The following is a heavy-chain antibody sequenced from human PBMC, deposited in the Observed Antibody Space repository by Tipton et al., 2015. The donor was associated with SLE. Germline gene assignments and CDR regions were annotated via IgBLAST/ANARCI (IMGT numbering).Heavy chain of an antibody. Sequence: SLRLSCAASGFTFSSYAMHWVRQAPGKGLEYVSAISSNGGRTYYADSVKGRFTISRDNSKNTLYLQMGSLRAEDMAVYYCARDLGPFYDLLYAFDIWGQGTMVTVSS. J-gene: IGHJ3*02. CDR3: ARDLGPFYDLLYAFDI. D-gene: IGHD2/OR15-2a*01. V-gene: IGHV3-64*02. CDR1: GFTFSSYA. CDR2: ISSNGGRT.